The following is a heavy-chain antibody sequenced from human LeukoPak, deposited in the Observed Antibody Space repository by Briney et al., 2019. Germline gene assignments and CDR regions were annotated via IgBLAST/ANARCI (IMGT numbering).Heavy chain of an antibody. V-gene: IGHV4-38-2*01. D-gene: IGHD6-19*01. CDR1: GYSISSGYY. CDR3: ARLKGAVAARNPFDY. J-gene: IGHJ4*02. Sequence: PSETLSLTCAVSGYSISSGYYRDWIRQPPGKGLEWIGSIYHSGSTYYNPSLKSRVPISVDTSKNQFSLKLSSVTAADTAVYYCARLKGAVAARNPFDYWGQGTLVTVSS. CDR2: IYHSGST.